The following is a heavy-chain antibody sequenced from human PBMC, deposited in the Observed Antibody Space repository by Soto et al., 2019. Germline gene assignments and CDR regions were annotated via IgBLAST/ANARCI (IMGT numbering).Heavy chain of an antibody. V-gene: IGHV3-7*05. CDR3: AKPLWFGELLFVRAFDI. J-gene: IGHJ3*02. Sequence: GGSLRLSCAASGFTFSSYWMSWVRQAPGKGLEWVANIKEDGSQKNYVDSVKGRFTISRDNAKNSLYLQMNSLRPEDTALYYCAKPLWFGELLFVRAFDIWGQGTMVTVSS. CDR1: GFTFSSYW. CDR2: IKEDGSQK. D-gene: IGHD3-10*01.